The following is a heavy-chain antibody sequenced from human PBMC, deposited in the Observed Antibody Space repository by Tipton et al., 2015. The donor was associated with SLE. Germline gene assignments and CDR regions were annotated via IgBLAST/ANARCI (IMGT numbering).Heavy chain of an antibody. CDR3: ARGLRYSSEFDY. CDR1: GYTFTNYD. D-gene: IGHD6-19*01. J-gene: IGHJ4*02. V-gene: IGHV1-8*01. Sequence: QVQLVQSGAEVKKPGASVKVSCKASGYTFTNYDIDWVRQATGQGLEWMGWMNPNSGNTGFAQKFQGRVTMTRNTSITTAYMELSSLRSEDTAVYYCARGLRYSSEFDYWGQGTLVTVSS. CDR2: MNPNSGNT.